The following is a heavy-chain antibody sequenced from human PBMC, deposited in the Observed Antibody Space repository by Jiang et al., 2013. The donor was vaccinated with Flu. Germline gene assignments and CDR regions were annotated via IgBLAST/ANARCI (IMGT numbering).Heavy chain of an antibody. CDR1: GDSIRSSSYY. Sequence: GLVKPSETVSLTCTVSGDSIRSSSYYWAWIRQPPGKGLEWIGSIYYSGNTNYNPSLKSRVAFSVETSKNQFSLQMTSVTAADTSTYYCARFYNPAEGRRALGFYLDYWGQGTLVTVSS. J-gene: IGHJ4*02. CDR2: IYYSGNT. V-gene: IGHV4-39*01. CDR3: ARFYNPAEGRRALGFYLDY. D-gene: IGHD3-10*01.